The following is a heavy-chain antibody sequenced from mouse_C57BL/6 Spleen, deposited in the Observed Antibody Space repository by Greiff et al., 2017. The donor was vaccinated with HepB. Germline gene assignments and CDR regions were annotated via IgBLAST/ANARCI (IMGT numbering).Heavy chain of an antibody. CDR3: ARHGYDFFAMDY. D-gene: IGHD2-2*01. CDR2: IYPGSGST. J-gene: IGHJ4*01. CDR1: GYTFTSYW. Sequence: QVQLQQPGAELVKPGASVKMSCKASGYTFTSYWITWVKQRPGQGLEWIGDIYPGSGSTNYNEKFKSKATLTVDTSSSTAYMQLSSLTSEDSAVYYCARHGYDFFAMDYWGQGTSVTVSS. V-gene: IGHV1-55*01.